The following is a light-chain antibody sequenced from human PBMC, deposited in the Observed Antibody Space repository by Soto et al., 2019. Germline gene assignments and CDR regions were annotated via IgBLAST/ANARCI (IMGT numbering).Light chain of an antibody. CDR2: DTS. J-gene: IGLJ2*01. Sequence: QAVVTQEPSLTVSPGGTVTLTCASSTGAVTSGHYPYWFQQKPGQAPRTLIYDTSDKHSWTPGRFSGSLVGGKAALTLSGAQPEDEADYYCLLYYSGVRVFGGGTKLTVL. CDR3: LLYYSGVRV. CDR1: TGAVTSGHY. V-gene: IGLV7-46*01.